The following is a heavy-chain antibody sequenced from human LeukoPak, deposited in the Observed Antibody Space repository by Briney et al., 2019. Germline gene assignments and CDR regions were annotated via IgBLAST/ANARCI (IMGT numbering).Heavy chain of an antibody. CDR3: ARSPAVAATRVDY. J-gene: IGHJ4*02. CDR1: GYIFSNYG. D-gene: IGHD6-19*01. V-gene: IGHV1-18*01. CDR2: INSYSGQT. Sequence: ASVKVSCKGSGYIFSNYGISWVRQAPGQGLEWLGWINSYSGQTNYAQNLQGRVTMTTDTSTSTTYMELRSLTSDDTAVYYCARSPAVAATRVDYCGQGTLVTVSA.